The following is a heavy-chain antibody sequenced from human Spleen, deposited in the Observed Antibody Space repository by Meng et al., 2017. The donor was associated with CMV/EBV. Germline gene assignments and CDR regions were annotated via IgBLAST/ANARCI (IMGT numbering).Heavy chain of an antibody. D-gene: IGHD3-22*01. J-gene: IGHJ2*01. CDR1: ISSAGYY. CDR2: IYYRGKT. Sequence: ISSAGYYWNGIRQHPGKGLEWIGYIYYRGKTYYNPSLRSRVTVSVDTSMNQFSLRLNSVTAADTAVYYCAREISDTSGYYRYWFFDLWGRGTLVTVSS. V-gene: IGHV4-31*02. CDR3: AREISDTSGYYRYWFFDL.